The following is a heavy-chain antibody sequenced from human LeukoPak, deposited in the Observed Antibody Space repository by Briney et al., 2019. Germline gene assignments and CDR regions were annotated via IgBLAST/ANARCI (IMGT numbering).Heavy chain of an antibody. V-gene: IGHV3-23*01. CDR1: GFTFSNCV. CDR3: AKLPTGYPNWFDP. D-gene: IGHD3-9*01. Sequence: GGSLRLSCAASGFTFSNCVMGWVRQAPGKALEWVSAIGGSGDSTYYTDSVTGRFTISRDNSKNTLYLQMNSLRAEDTALYYCAKLPTGYPNWFDPWGQGTLVTVSS. CDR2: IGGSGDST. J-gene: IGHJ5*02.